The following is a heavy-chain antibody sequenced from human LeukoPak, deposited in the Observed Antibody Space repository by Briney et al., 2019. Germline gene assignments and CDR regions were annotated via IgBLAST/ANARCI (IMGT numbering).Heavy chain of an antibody. Sequence: ASVKVSCKASGYTFTSYYMHWVRQAPGQGLEWMGIINPSGGSTSYAQKFQGRVTMTRDTSTSTVYMELSSLRSEDTAVYYCAATGYSYGYHGYLVDYWGQGTLVTVSS. CDR2: INPSGGST. V-gene: IGHV1-46*01. D-gene: IGHD5-18*01. CDR3: AATGYSYGYHGYLVDY. J-gene: IGHJ4*02. CDR1: GYTFTSYY.